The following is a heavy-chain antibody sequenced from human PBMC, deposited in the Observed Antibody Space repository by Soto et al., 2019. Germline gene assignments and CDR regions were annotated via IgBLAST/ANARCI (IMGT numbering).Heavy chain of an antibody. CDR2: ISGSGGST. Sequence: HPGGSLRLSCAASGFTFSSYAMSWVRQAPGKGLEWVSAISGSGGSTYYADSVKGRFTISRDNSKNTLYLQMNSLRAEDTAVYYCASAVAGPYYYYYGMGVWGQGTTVTVSS. V-gene: IGHV3-23*01. J-gene: IGHJ6*02. D-gene: IGHD6-19*01. CDR3: ASAVAGPYYYYYGMGV. CDR1: GFTFSSYA.